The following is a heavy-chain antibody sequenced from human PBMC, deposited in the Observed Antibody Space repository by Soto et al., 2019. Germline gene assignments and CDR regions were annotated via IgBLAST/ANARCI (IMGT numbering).Heavy chain of an antibody. CDR2: IYYSGST. D-gene: IGHD3-9*01. CDR3: ASTQKHIPGTTWFY. CDR1: GGSISSSSYY. Sequence: SDTLSLTCTVSGGSISSSSYYWGWIRQPPGKGLEWIGSIYYSGSTYYNPSLKSRVTISVDTSKNQFSLKLSSVTAADTAVYYCASTQKHIPGTTWFYWGQGTLVNVS. V-gene: IGHV4-39*01. J-gene: IGHJ4*02.